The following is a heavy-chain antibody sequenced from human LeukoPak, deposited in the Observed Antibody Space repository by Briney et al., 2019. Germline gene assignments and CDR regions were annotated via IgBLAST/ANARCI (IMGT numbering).Heavy chain of an antibody. D-gene: IGHD3-10*01. V-gene: IGHV4-59*01. CDR1: GGSISSYY. Sequence: SETLSLTCTVSGGSISSYYWSWIRQPPGKGLEWIGYIYYGGSTNYNPSLKSRVTISVDTSKNQFSLKLSSVTAADTAVYYCARVLSITMVRGVKNWFDPWGQGTLVTVSS. J-gene: IGHJ5*02. CDR3: ARVLSITMVRGVKNWFDP. CDR2: IYYGGST.